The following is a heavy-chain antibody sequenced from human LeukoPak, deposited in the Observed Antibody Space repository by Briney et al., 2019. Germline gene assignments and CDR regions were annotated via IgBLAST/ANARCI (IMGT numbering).Heavy chain of an antibody. Sequence: ASVKVSCKASGYTFTGYYMHWVRQAPGQGLEWMGWINPNSGGTNYAQKFQGRVTISVDTSKSHFSLKLSSVTAADTAVYYCARHEPGGARHAFDIWGQGTMVTVSS. CDR2: INPNSGGT. CDR3: ARHEPGGARHAFDI. J-gene: IGHJ3*02. CDR1: GYTFTGYY. D-gene: IGHD3-10*01. V-gene: IGHV1-2*02.